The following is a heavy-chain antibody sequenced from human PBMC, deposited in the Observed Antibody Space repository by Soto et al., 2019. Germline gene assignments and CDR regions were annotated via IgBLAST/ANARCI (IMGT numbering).Heavy chain of an antibody. D-gene: IGHD6-6*01. CDR2: IYYSGST. Sequence: KQSQTLSLTCTVSGGSISSSSYYWGWIRQPPGKGLEWIGSIYYSGSTYYNPSLKSRVTISVDTSKNQFSLKLSSVTAADTAVYYCARHRIAALVAGWFDPWGQGTLVTVSS. CDR3: ARHRIAALVAGWFDP. V-gene: IGHV4-39*01. J-gene: IGHJ5*02. CDR1: GGSISSSSYY.